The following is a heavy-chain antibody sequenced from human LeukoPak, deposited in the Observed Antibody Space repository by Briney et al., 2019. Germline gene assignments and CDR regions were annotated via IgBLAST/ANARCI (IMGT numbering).Heavy chain of an antibody. D-gene: IGHD6-19*01. CDR1: GGSISSSNW. Sequence: PSGTLSLTCAVSGGSISSSNWWSWVRQHPGKGLEWIGYIYYSGSTFYNPSLKSRVSISIDKSKNQFSLNLRSVTAADTAVYYCAREARSDWHPFDYWGQGTLVTVSS. CDR3: AREARSDWHPFDY. CDR2: IYYSGST. V-gene: IGHV4-4*02. J-gene: IGHJ4*02.